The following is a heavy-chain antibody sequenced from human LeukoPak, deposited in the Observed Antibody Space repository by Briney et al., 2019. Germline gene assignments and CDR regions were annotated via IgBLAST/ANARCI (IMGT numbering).Heavy chain of an antibody. V-gene: IGHV3-9*01. CDR1: GFTFDDYA. CDR3: AKDLYGDAPY. J-gene: IGHJ4*02. CDR2: ISRNSGSI. Sequence: GGSLRLSCAASGFTFDDYAMHWVRQAPGKGLEWVSGISRNSGSIGYADSVKGRFTISRDNAKNSLYLQMNSLRAEDTALYYCAKDLYGDAPYWGQGTLVTVSS. D-gene: IGHD4-17*01.